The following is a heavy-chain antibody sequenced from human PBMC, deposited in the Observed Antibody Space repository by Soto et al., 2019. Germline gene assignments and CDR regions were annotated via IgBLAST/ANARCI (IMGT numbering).Heavy chain of an antibody. Sequence: GASVKVSCKASGYTFTSYGISWVRQAPGQGLEWMGWISAYNGNTNYAQKLQGRVTMTTDTSTSTAYMELRGLRSDDTAVYYCARTWGGYCSSTSCFGEDYYYGMDVWGQGTTVTVSS. V-gene: IGHV1-18*04. CDR1: GYTFTSYG. J-gene: IGHJ6*02. CDR2: ISAYNGNT. D-gene: IGHD2-2*01. CDR3: ARTWGGYCSSTSCFGEDYYYGMDV.